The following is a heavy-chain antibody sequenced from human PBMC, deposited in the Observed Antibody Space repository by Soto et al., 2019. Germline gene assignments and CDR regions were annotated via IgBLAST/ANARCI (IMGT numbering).Heavy chain of an antibody. D-gene: IGHD5-18*01. J-gene: IGHJ4*02. Sequence: VRPLRLSCSASVFPFISFSLSGVRQAPGKGLEWVSAISGSGDGTDYVGSVKGRFTISRDNSKNTLYLQMNSLRVEDTAVYYCAGPGYSSQDYWGQGTLVNVSA. CDR2: ISGSGDGT. V-gene: IGHV3-23*01. CDR3: AGPGYSSQDY. CDR1: VFPFISFS.